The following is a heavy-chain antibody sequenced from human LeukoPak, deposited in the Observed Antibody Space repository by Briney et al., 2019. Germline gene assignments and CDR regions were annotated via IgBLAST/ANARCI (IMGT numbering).Heavy chain of an antibody. Sequence: SETLSLTCTVSGGSISGYYWSWIRQPAGKGLEWLGRIYSTGTTDYNPSLKSRVTMSPDTSKNQVSLRLSSVTAADTAVYYCARAHTSSCHSGPCPFFLDSWGQGTLVTVSS. CDR1: GGSISGYY. CDR3: ARAHTSSCHSGPCPFFLDS. CDR2: IYSTGTT. D-gene: IGHD1-26*01. V-gene: IGHV4-4*07. J-gene: IGHJ4*02.